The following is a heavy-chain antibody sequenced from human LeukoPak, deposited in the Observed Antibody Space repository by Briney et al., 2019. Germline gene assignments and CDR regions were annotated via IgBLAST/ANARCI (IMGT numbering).Heavy chain of an antibody. D-gene: IGHD2-2*01. J-gene: IGHJ4*02. V-gene: IGHV4-4*02. Sequence: SGTLSLTCAVSGGSISSSNWWSWVRQPPGKGLEWIGEIYHSGSTNYNPSLKSRVTISVDKSKNQFSLKLSSVTAADTAVYYCARETGYCSSTSCYGRIVDYWGQGTLVTVSS. CDR3: ARETGYCSSTSCYGRIVDY. CDR2: IYHSGST. CDR1: GGSISSSNW.